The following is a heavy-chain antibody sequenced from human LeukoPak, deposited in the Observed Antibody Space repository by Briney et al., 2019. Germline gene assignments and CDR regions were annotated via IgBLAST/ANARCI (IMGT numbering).Heavy chain of an antibody. V-gene: IGHV1-8*01. CDR2: MNPNSGNT. D-gene: IGHD6-19*01. Sequence: GASVKVSCKASGYTFTSYDINWVRQATGQGLEWMGWMNPNSGNTGYAQKFQGRVTMTRNTSITTAYMELSSLRSEDTAVYYCARLAQWLSIYGMDVWGQGTTVTVSS. CDR3: ARLAQWLSIYGMDV. J-gene: IGHJ6*02. CDR1: GYTFTSYD.